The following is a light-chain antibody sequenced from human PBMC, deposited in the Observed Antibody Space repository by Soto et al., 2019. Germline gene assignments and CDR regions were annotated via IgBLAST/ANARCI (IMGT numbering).Light chain of an antibody. Sequence: IALTHSPATLSVSPGQRDTLSCRASQSVSSDLAWYHKKPGQDPRLLIYDASNRATGIPARFSGSGSGTDFNLTISRLETEDFAVYYCQQRSNWPRTFGQGTKLDIK. CDR2: DAS. J-gene: IGKJ1*01. CDR3: QQRSNWPRT. CDR1: QSVSSD. V-gene: IGKV3-11*01.